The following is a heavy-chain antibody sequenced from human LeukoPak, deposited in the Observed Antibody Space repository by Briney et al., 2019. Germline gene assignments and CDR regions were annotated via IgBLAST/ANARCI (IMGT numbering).Heavy chain of an antibody. CDR3: AKGGYPHYNWVDP. Sequence: GGSLRLSCAASGFTFDEYAMHWVRQAPGKGLEWVSGISWNSGSIGYADSVKGRFTISRDNAKNSLYLQMNSLRAEDTALYYCAKGGYPHYNWVDPWGQGTLVTVSS. CDR1: GFTFDEYA. D-gene: IGHD1-1*01. CDR2: ISWNSGSI. V-gene: IGHV3-9*01. J-gene: IGHJ5*02.